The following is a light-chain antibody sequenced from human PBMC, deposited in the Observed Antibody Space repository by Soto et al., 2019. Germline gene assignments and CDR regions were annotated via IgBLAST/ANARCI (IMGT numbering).Light chain of an antibody. CDR3: QSYDSSNPVV. V-gene: IGLV6-57*04. Sequence: LTQPHSVSESPGKTVTISCTRSSGSIASNYVQWYQQRPGSAPTTLIYEDDQRPSGVPDRFSGSIDRSSNSASLTISGLKTEDEADYYCQSYDSSNPVVFGGGTKLTVL. CDR2: EDD. J-gene: IGLJ2*01. CDR1: SGSIASNY.